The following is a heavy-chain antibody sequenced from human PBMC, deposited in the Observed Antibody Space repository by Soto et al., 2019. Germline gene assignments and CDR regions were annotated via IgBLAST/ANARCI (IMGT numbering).Heavy chain of an antibody. J-gene: IGHJ2*01. Sequence: GGSLRLSCAASGFTFSNAWMNWVRQAPGKGLEWVGRIKSKTDGGTTDYAAPVKGRFTISRDDSKNTLYLQMNSLKTEDTAVYYCTTDLGYYDSSGYAGAWYFDLWGRGTLVTVSS. CDR1: GFTFSNAW. CDR3: TTDLGYYDSSGYAGAWYFDL. CDR2: IKSKTDGGTT. V-gene: IGHV3-15*07. D-gene: IGHD3-22*01.